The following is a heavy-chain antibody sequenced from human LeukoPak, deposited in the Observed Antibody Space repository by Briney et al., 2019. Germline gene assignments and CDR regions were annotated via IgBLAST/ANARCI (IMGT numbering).Heavy chain of an antibody. CDR2: IYTSGST. CDR3: ARAPLTTIFGVVIHYGMDV. CDR1: GGSISSYY. V-gene: IGHV4-4*07. J-gene: IGHJ6*02. Sequence: SETLSLTCTVPGGSISSYYWSWIRQPAGKGLEWIGRIYTSGSTNYNPSLKSRVTMSVDTSKNQFSLKLSSVTAADTAVYYCARAPLTTIFGVVIHYGMDVWGQGTTVTVSS. D-gene: IGHD3-3*01.